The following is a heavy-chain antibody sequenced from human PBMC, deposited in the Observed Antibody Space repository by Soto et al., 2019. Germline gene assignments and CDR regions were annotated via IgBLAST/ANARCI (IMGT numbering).Heavy chain of an antibody. J-gene: IGHJ3*02. Sequence: GSLRLSCAASGFTFSSYAMSWVRQAPGKGLEWVAVISYDGSNKYYADSVKGRFTISRDNSKNTLYLQMNSLRAEDTAVYYCAKGGEGLRSLNDNAFDIWGQGTMVTVSS. V-gene: IGHV3-30*18. D-gene: IGHD4-17*01. CDR1: GFTFSSYA. CDR2: ISYDGSNK. CDR3: AKGGEGLRSLNDNAFDI.